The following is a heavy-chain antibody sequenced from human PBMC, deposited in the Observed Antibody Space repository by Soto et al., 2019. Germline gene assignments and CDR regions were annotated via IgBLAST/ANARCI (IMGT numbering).Heavy chain of an antibody. CDR2: IHDSGST. CDR1: GGSVRSGGYY. J-gene: IGHJ5*02. D-gene: IGHD3-16*01. Sequence: SETLSLTCTVSGGSVRSGGYYWTWIRQRPEKGLEWIGYIHDSGSTYYSSSLKTRLTISLDASKNHLSLKLRSATAADTALYFCARGLGGGHTYAYDLWGQGTLVTVSS. V-gene: IGHV4-31*03. CDR3: ARGLGGGHTYAYDL.